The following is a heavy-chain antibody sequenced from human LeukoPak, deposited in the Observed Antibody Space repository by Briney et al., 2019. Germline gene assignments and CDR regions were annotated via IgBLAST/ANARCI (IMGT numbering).Heavy chain of an antibody. D-gene: IGHD6-6*01. J-gene: IGHJ3*02. CDR3: ARSSSRDAFDI. Sequence: PGGSLRLSCAASGFTFSSYSMNWVRQAPGKGLEWVSSISSSSSYIYYADSVKGRFTISRDNAKNSLYLQMSSLRAEDTAVYYCARSSSRDAFDIWGQGTMVTVSS. CDR2: ISSSSSYI. CDR1: GFTFSSYS. V-gene: IGHV3-21*01.